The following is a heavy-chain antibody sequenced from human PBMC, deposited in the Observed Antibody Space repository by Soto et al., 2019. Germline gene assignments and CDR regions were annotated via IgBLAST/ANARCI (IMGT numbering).Heavy chain of an antibody. Sequence: EVQLVESGGGLVQPGGSLRLSCAASGFTFSAYWMTWVRQAPGKGLEWVAILKQDGSETYYVDSVKGRFTISRDIAKNSLYRQMNSLRADDTAIYYCARARTGSYFRPYYFDYWGQGTLVAVSS. CDR3: ARARTGSYFRPYYFDY. V-gene: IGHV3-7*01. J-gene: IGHJ4*02. CDR2: LKQDGSET. CDR1: GFTFSAYW. D-gene: IGHD1-26*01.